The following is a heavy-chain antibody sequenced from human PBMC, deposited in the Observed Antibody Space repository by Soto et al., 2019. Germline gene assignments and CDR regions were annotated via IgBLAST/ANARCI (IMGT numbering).Heavy chain of an antibody. V-gene: IGHV3-73*02. D-gene: IGHD2-15*01. CDR1: GFRFTGSA. Sequence: EVVLVESGGGLVQPGGSLKLSCAASGFRFTGSAIHWVRQAPGKGLELVGLIRNRPNRYATAYAESLKGRVTISRDDSRNTSYLQVKSLKSEDTAVYFCTRACSGGSCYSTSDFDYWGQGTLVTVSS. CDR2: IRNRPNRYAT. CDR3: TRACSGGSCYSTSDFDY. J-gene: IGHJ4*02.